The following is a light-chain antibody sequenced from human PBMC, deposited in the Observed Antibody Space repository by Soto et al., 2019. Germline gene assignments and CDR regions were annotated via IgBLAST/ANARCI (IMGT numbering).Light chain of an antibody. CDR1: QSVGSN. V-gene: IGKV3D-15*01. Sequence: DIVISQSPATLSTSPGDIASRSFRASQSVGSNLAWYQQTPGQAPRLLIYDASNRATGIPARFSGGGSGTEFTLTIISLQSEDSAVYYCQQYTDWPLTFGGGTKVDIK. CDR2: DAS. CDR3: QQYTDWPLT. J-gene: IGKJ4*01.